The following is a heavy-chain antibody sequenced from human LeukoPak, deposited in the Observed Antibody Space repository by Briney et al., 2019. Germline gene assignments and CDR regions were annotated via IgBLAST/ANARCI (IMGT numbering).Heavy chain of an antibody. CDR1: GGSFSGYY. J-gene: IGHJ6*02. CDR3: ARECRSRTSLFYGMDV. CDR2: INHSGST. D-gene: IGHD2-2*01. Sequence: KPSETLSLTCAVYGGSFSGYYWSWIRQPPGKGLEWIGEINHSGSTNYNPSLKSRVTISVDTSKNQFSLKLSSVTAADTAVYYCARECRSRTSLFYGMDVWGQGTTVTVSS. V-gene: IGHV4-34*01.